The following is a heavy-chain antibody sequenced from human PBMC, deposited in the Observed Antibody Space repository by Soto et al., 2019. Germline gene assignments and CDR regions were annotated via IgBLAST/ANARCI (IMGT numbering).Heavy chain of an antibody. Sequence: QVQLVQSGAEVKKPGSSVKVSCKASGGTFNSYVINWVRQAPGQGLEWMGGIIPFFGTAEYAQKFQGRVTITADEAASTAYMELSSLKPGYTAVYYCAGTHFDTSGYYPSALEYWGQGTQVSVSS. V-gene: IGHV1-69*01. CDR3: AGTHFDTSGYYPSALEY. D-gene: IGHD3-22*01. J-gene: IGHJ4*02. CDR1: GGTFNSYV. CDR2: IIPFFGTA.